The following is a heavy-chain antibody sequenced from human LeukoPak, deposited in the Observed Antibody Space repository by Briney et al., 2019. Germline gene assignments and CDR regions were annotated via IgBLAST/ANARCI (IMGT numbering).Heavy chain of an antibody. CDR2: ISGSGATT. D-gene: IGHD1-26*01. J-gene: IGHJ4*02. CDR1: GFTFSNYA. V-gene: IGHV3-23*01. Sequence: PGGSLRLSCAASGFTFSNYAMSWVRQAPGKGLEWVSTISGSGATTYYADSVKGRFTISRDNSKNTLYLQMNSLRAEDTAVYYCATSIVGVDYWGQGTLVTVSS. CDR3: ATSIVGVDY.